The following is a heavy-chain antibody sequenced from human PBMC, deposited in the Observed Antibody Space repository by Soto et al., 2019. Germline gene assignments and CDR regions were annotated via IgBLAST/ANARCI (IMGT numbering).Heavy chain of an antibody. Sequence: ESGGGVVQPGRSLRLSCAASGFTFSSYGMHWVRQAPGKGLEWVAVISYDGSNKYYADSVKSRFTISRDNSKNTLYLQMNSLRAEDTAVYYCAKPANGYSSGWRYFDYWGQGTLVTVSS. V-gene: IGHV3-30*18. D-gene: IGHD6-19*01. CDR1: GFTFSSYG. CDR3: AKPANGYSSGWRYFDY. CDR2: ISYDGSNK. J-gene: IGHJ4*02.